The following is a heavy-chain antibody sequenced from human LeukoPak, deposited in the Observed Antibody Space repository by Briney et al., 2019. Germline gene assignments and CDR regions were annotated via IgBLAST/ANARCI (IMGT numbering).Heavy chain of an antibody. CDR1: GFTFSSYA. CDR2: ISGSGGST. CDR3: AKAKPGIAAAGTRIRYYLDY. D-gene: IGHD6-13*01. V-gene: IGHV3-23*01. J-gene: IGHJ4*02. Sequence: GGSLRLSCAASGFTFSSYAMSWVRQAPGKGLEWVSAISGSGGSTYYADSVKGRFTISRDNSKNTLYLQMNSLRAEDTAVYYCAKAKPGIAAAGTRIRYYLDYWGQGTLVTVSS.